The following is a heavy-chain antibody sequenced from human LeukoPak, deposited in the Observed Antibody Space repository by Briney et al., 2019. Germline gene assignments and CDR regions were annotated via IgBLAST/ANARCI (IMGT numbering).Heavy chain of an antibody. CDR1: GFTFSSFA. D-gene: IGHD3-22*01. CDR3: AKDLGGYYPSGFDY. J-gene: IGHJ4*02. V-gene: IGHV3-23*01. CDR2: ISGSGDST. Sequence: GGSLRLSCAASGFTFSSFALSWVRQAPGKGLEWVSSISGSGDSTYYLESVKGRFTISRDNSRNTLYLQMNSLRAEDTAVYYCAKDLGGYYPSGFDYWGQGTLVTVSS.